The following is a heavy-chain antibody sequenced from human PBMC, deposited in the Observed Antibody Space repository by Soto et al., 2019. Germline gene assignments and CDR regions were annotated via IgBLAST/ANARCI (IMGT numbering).Heavy chain of an antibody. Sequence: GGSLRLSCAASGFIFSSYAMSWVRQAPGKGLEWVSYIFTDGSTYYADSVKGRFTISRDNSKNTLYLQMNSLRAEDTAVYYCAKDEGAMPEYFQHWGQGTLVTVSS. D-gene: IGHD3-16*01. J-gene: IGHJ1*01. V-gene: IGHV3-23*03. CDR1: GFIFSSYA. CDR3: AKDEGAMPEYFQH. CDR2: IFTDGST.